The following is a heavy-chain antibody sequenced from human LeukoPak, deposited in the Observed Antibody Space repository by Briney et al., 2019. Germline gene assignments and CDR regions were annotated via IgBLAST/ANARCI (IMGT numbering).Heavy chain of an antibody. CDR3: AKAGTYYDFWSGYYKPVYFDY. CDR1: GFTFSSYW. V-gene: IGHV3-7*01. J-gene: IGHJ4*02. D-gene: IGHD3-3*01. Sequence: GGSLRLSCAASGFTFSSYWMSWVRQAPGKGLEWVANIKQDGSEKYYADSVKGRFTISRDNSKNTLYLQMNSLRAEDTAVYYCAKAGTYYDFWSGYYKPVYFDYWGQGTLVTVSS. CDR2: IKQDGSEK.